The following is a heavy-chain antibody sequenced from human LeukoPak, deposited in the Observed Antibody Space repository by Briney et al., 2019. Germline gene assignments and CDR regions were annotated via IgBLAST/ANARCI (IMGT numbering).Heavy chain of an antibody. V-gene: IGHV4-31*03. D-gene: IGHD1-14*01. Sequence: SQTLSLTCTVSGGFISSGGYYWSWIRQPPGKGLEWIGYIYYSGSTYYNPSLKSRVTISVDTSKNQFSLKLSSVTAADTAVYYCASVRGSAGFAFDIWGQGTMVTVSS. J-gene: IGHJ3*02. CDR1: GGFISSGGYY. CDR2: IYYSGST. CDR3: ASVRGSAGFAFDI.